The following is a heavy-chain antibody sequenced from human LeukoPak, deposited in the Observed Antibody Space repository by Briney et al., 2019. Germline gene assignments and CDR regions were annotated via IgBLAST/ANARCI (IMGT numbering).Heavy chain of an antibody. V-gene: IGHV3-30*02. CDR1: GNTFSSYG. CDR3: AKDKVWELLLDAFDI. CDR2: IRFDGGNK. D-gene: IGHD1-26*01. Sequence: GGSLRLSCAASGNTFSSYGMHWVRQAPGKGLEWVAFIRFDGGNKYYADSVKGRFTISRDNSKNTLYLQMNSLRAEDTAVYYCAKDKVWELLLDAFDIWGQGTMVTVSS. J-gene: IGHJ3*02.